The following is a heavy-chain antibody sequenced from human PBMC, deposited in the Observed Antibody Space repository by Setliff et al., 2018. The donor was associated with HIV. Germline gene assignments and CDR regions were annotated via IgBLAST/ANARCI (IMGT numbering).Heavy chain of an antibody. J-gene: IGHJ4*02. CDR1: GYTFTRYW. V-gene: IGHV5-51*01. CDR3: ARRASKASLDY. Sequence: GESLKISCKGSGYTFTRYWIGWVRQMPGKGLEWMGIIYPGDSDTRYSPSFQGRVTISADKSINTAYLQWSSLQASDTAMYYCARRASKASLDYWGQGTLVTVSS. CDR2: IYPGDSDT.